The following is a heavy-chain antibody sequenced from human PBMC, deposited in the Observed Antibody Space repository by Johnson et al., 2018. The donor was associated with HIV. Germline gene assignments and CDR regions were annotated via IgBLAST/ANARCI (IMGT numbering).Heavy chain of an antibody. J-gene: IGHJ3*02. CDR2: IKQDGSEK. Sequence: VQLVESGGGLVQPGGSLRLSCAASGFTFSSYWMSWVRQAPGKGLEWVANIKQDGSEKYYVDSVKGRLTISRDNAKNSLYLQMNSLRAEDTAVYYCARDSMVRGVNAFDIWGQGTMVTVSS. D-gene: IGHD3-10*01. V-gene: IGHV3-7*01. CDR1: GFTFSSYW. CDR3: ARDSMVRGVNAFDI.